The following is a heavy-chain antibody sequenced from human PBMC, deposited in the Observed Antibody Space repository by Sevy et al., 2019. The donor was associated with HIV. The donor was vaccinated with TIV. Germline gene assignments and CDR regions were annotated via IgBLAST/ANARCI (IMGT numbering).Heavy chain of an antibody. J-gene: IGHJ4*02. V-gene: IGHV1-8*01. CDR1: GYTFTSYD. CDR3: ARGLDLFDY. D-gene: IGHD1-1*01. CDR2: MNCDSGNT. Sequence: ASVKVSCMTSGYTFTSYDINWVRQAPGEGLEWMGWMNCDSGNTGYAQTFQGRVTMTRDTSINTAYMELSSLRSEDTAVYYCARGLDLFDYWGQGTLVTVSS.